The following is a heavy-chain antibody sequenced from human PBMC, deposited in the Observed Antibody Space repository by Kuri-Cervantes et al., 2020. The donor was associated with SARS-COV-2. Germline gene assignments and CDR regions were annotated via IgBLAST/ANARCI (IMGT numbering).Heavy chain of an antibody. CDR3: ARHSSLVGDLDY. V-gene: IGHV4-59*04. CDR2: IYYSGST. J-gene: IGHJ4*02. D-gene: IGHD3-16*01. CDR1: GGSISSYY. Sequence: SETLSLTCTVSGGSISSYYWSWIRQPPGEGLEWIGYIYYSGSTYYNPSLKGRVTISVDTSKNQFSLKLSSVTAADTAVYYCARHSSLVGDLDYWGQGTLVTVSS.